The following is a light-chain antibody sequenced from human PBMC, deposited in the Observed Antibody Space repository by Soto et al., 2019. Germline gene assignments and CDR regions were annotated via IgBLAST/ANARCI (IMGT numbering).Light chain of an antibody. CDR1: SSDVGDYNS. J-gene: IGLJ1*01. V-gene: IGLV2-11*01. Sequence: QSALTLPRSVSGSPGQSVTISCTGTSSDVGDYNSVSWYQQHPGKAPKLMIYDVSKRPSGVPDRFSGSRSGNTASLTISGLQAEDEADYYCSSYAGSNNFVFGTGTKLTVL. CDR2: DVS. CDR3: SSYAGSNNFV.